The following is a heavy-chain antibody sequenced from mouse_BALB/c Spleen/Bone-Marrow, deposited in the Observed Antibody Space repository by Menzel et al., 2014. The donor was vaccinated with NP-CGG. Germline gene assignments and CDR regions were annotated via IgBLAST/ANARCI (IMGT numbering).Heavy chain of an antibody. V-gene: IGHV3-2*02. Sequence: VQLQQPGPGLVKPSQSLSLTCTVTGYSITSDYAWNWIRQFPGNKLEWMGYISYSGSTSYHPSLKSRISITRDTSKNQFFLQLNSVTIEDTATYFCATLYGNYDYAMDYWGQGISVTVSS. CDR1: GYSITSDYA. CDR2: ISYSGST. CDR3: ATLYGNYDYAMDY. D-gene: IGHD2-1*01. J-gene: IGHJ4*01.